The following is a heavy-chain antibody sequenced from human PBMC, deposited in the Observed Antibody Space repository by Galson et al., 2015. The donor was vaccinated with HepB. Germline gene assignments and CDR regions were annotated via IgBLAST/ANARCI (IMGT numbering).Heavy chain of an antibody. CDR1: GGSISNFY. CDR3: ARDSAGYCSTISCYSGYYYYYMDV. J-gene: IGHJ6*03. Sequence: SETLSLTCNVSGGSISNFYWSWIRQPAGKGLEWIGRIYTSGSTNYNPSLKSRVTMSVDTSKNQFSLKLSSVTAADTAVYYCARDSAGYCSTISCYSGYYYYYMDVWGKGTTVTVSS. CDR2: IYTSGST. D-gene: IGHD2-2*02. V-gene: IGHV4-4*07.